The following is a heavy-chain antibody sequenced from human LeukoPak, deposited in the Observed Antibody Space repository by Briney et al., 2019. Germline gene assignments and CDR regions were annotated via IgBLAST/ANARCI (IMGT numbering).Heavy chain of an antibody. V-gene: IGHV4-59*12. CDR2: IYYSGST. D-gene: IGHD4-17*01. CDR3: ARHDYGHPFDY. Sequence: SETLSLTCTVSGGSISSYYWSWIRQPPGKGLEWIGSIYYSGSTYYNPSLKRRVTISVDTSKHQFSLKLSSVTAADTAVYYCARHDYGHPFDYWGQGTLVTVSS. CDR1: GGSISSYY. J-gene: IGHJ4*02.